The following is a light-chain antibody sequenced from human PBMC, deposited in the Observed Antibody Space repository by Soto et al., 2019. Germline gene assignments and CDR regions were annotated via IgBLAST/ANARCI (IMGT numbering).Light chain of an antibody. V-gene: IGKV3-15*01. CDR1: QSVSSN. Sequence: ETVMTQSPATLSVSPGERATLSCRASQSVSSNLAWYQQKPGQAPRLLIYGASTRATGIPARFSGSGSGTEFTLTISSLQSEDIAVYYCQQYNDWPPKITFGQGTRLEIK. CDR3: QQYNDWPPKIT. CDR2: GAS. J-gene: IGKJ5*01.